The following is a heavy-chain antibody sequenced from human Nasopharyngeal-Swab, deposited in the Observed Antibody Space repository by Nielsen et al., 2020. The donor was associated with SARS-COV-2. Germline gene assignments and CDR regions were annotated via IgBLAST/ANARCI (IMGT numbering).Heavy chain of an antibody. J-gene: IGHJ2*01. CDR1: GGSISSYY. CDR2: IYYSGST. V-gene: IGHV4-59*01. Sequence: SETLSLTCIVSGGSISSYYWSWIRQPPGKGLDWIGYIYYSGSTNYNPSLKSRVTISVDTSKNQFSLKLSSVTAADTAVYYCAGALGYCSGGSCYPHWYFDLWGRGTLVTVSS. D-gene: IGHD2-15*01. CDR3: AGALGYCSGGSCYPHWYFDL.